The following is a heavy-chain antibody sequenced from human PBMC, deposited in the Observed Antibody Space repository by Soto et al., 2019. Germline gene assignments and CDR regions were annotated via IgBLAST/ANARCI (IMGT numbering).Heavy chain of an antibody. V-gene: IGHV3-7*03. D-gene: IGHD6-19*01. CDR1: GFTFSDYW. CDR2: ITGGGGET. Sequence: GGSLRLSCAASGFTFSDYWMSWVSQAPGKGLEWVSDITGGGGETYYVDSVKGRFTMSRDNSKNTLYLQMNSLRAEDTAVYYCAKREWLALFNWGQGTLVTVSS. J-gene: IGHJ4*02. CDR3: AKREWLALFN.